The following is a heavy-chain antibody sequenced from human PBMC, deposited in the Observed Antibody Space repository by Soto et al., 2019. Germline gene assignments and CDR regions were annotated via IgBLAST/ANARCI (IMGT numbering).Heavy chain of an antibody. CDR3: AKLTGTGDFYFYYGMDV. Sequence: VSLRLSCAASGFTFSTYGMSWVRQAPGKGLEWVSGIGNSVASTYYADSVKGRFTISKDNSKNTLYLQMNSLRAEDTALYYCAKLTGTGDFYFYYGMDVWGQGTTVTVSS. V-gene: IGHV3-23*01. D-gene: IGHD2-8*02. J-gene: IGHJ6*02. CDR1: GFTFSTYG. CDR2: IGNSVAST.